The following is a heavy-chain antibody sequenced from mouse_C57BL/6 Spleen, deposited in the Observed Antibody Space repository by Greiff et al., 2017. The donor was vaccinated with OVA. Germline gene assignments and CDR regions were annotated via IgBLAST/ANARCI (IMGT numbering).Heavy chain of an antibody. CDR1: GFTFSDYY. CDR3: ARDPSYYYGSSGWYFDV. CDR2: INYDGSST. V-gene: IGHV5-16*01. D-gene: IGHD1-1*01. J-gene: IGHJ1*03. Sequence: EVHLVESEGGLVQPGSSMKLSCTASGFTFSDYYMAWVRQVPEKGLEWVANINYDGSSTYYLDSLKSRFIISRDNAKNILYLQMSSLKSEDTATYYCARDPSYYYGSSGWYFDVWGTGTTVTVSS.